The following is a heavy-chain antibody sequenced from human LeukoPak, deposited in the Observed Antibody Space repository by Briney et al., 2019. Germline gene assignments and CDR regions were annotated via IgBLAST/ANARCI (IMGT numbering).Heavy chain of an antibody. Sequence: SETLSLTCTVSGGSISSSTYYWGWIRQPPGKGLEWIGSIYYSGSTYYNPSLKSRVTISVDTSKNQFSLKLSSVTAADTAVYYCARPPYSEVAFDIWCQGTMVTVSS. CDR2: IYYSGST. J-gene: IGHJ3*02. CDR3: ARPPYSEVAFDI. V-gene: IGHV4-39*01. D-gene: IGHD6-13*01. CDR1: GGSISSSTYY.